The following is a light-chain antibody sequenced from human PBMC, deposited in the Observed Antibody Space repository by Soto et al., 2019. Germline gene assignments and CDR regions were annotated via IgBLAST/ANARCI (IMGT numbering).Light chain of an antibody. CDR1: QSVSSY. Sequence: DIVLTQSPATPPLSPGERATLSCRSSQSVSSYLAWYQQKPGQAPRLLIYDASNRATGIPARFSGSGSGTDFTLTISSLEPEDFAVYYCQQRSNWPQEYTFGQGNKLEIK. V-gene: IGKV3-11*01. CDR3: QQRSNWPQEYT. CDR2: DAS. J-gene: IGKJ2*01.